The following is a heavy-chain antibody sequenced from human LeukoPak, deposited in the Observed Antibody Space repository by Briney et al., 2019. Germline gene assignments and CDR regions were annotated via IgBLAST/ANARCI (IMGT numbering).Heavy chain of an antibody. CDR3: ARAPDYDMFKWGGKAPRDY. V-gene: IGHV3-11*01. CDR1: GFTFSDYY. J-gene: IGHJ4*02. Sequence: GGSLRLSCAASGFTFSDYYMSWIRQAPGKGLEWVSYISSSGSTIYYADSVKGRFTISRDNAKNSLYLQMNSLRAEDTAVYYCARAPDYDMFKWGGKAPRDYWGQGTLVTVSS. CDR2: ISSSGSTI. D-gene: IGHD3-9*01.